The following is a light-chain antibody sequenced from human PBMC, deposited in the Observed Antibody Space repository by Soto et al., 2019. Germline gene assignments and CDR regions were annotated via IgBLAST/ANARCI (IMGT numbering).Light chain of an antibody. V-gene: IGLV1-40*01. Sequence: QPVRTQPPSVSGAPGQRVTISCTGSSSNIGAVYDVHWYQQLPGTAPKLPIYGNSNRPSGVPDRFSGSKSGTSASLAITGLQAEDEADYYCQSYDSSLSGSVFGGGTQLTVL. J-gene: IGLJ2*01. CDR2: GNS. CDR1: SSNIGAVYD. CDR3: QSYDSSLSGSV.